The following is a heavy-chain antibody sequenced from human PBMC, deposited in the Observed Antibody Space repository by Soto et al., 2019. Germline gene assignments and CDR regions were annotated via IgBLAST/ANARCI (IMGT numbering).Heavy chain of an antibody. CDR3: AKGRVVVPAATAVYFDY. CDR1: GFTFSSYA. J-gene: IGHJ4*02. CDR2: ISGSGGST. Sequence: PGGSLRLSCAASGFTFSSYAMSWVRQAPGKGLEWVSAISGSGGSTYYADSVKGRFTISRDNSKNTLYLQMNSLRAEDTAVYYCAKGRVVVPAATAVYFDYWGQGTLVTVSS. D-gene: IGHD2-2*01. V-gene: IGHV3-23*01.